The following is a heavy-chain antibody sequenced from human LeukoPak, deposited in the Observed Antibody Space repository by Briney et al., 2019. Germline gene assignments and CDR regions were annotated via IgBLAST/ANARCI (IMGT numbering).Heavy chain of an antibody. J-gene: IGHJ4*02. CDR3: ARDRAAGTANKIDY. D-gene: IGHD6-13*01. V-gene: IGHV1-18*01. Sequence: ASVKVSCKASGYTFTSYGISWVRQAPGQGLEWMGWISAYNGNTNYAQKLQGRVTMTTDTSTSTAYMGLRSLRSDDTAVYYCARDRAAGTANKIDYWGQGTLVTVSS. CDR1: GYTFTSYG. CDR2: ISAYNGNT.